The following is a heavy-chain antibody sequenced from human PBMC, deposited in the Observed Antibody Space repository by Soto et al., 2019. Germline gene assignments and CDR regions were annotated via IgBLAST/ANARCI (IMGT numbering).Heavy chain of an antibody. CDR2: INPNSGGT. Sequence: GASVKVSCKASGYTFTGYYMHWVRQAPGQGLEWMGWINPNSGGTNYAQKFQGWVTMTRDTSISTAYMELSRLRSDDTAVYYCARDLTQQPFTGYYVFWSGYDLWVSDGMDVWGQGTTVTVSS. CDR3: ARDLTQQPFTGYYVFWSGYDLWVSDGMDV. V-gene: IGHV1-2*04. CDR1: GYTFTGYY. D-gene: IGHD3-3*01. J-gene: IGHJ6*02.